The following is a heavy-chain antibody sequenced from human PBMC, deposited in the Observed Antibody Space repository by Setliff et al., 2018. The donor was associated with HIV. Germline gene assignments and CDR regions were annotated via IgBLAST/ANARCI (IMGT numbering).Heavy chain of an antibody. CDR3: ARTDYGGNSGGNYFDY. D-gene: IGHD4-17*01. V-gene: IGHV1-18*01. CDR2: ISPYNGHT. J-gene: IGHJ4*02. Sequence: ASVKVSCKASGYTFTTYDITWVRQAPGQGLEWLGWISPYNGHTNFAQKFQGRVTMTTDTATSIAYMEVRSLRSDDTAVYYCARTDYGGNSGGNYFDYWGQGSLVTVSS. CDR1: GYTFTTYD.